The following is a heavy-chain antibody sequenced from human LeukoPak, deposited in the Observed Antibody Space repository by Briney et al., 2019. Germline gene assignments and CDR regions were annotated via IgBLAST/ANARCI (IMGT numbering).Heavy chain of an antibody. CDR1: GYTLTELS. CDR2: FDPEDGET. V-gene: IGHV1-24*01. CDR3: ATTPRGGSYYFDY. Sequence: ASVKVSCKVSGYTLTELSMHWVRQAPGKGLEWMRGFDPEDGETIYAQKFQGRVTMTEDTSTDTAYMELSSLRSEDTAVYYCATTPRGGSYYFDYWGQGTLVTVSS. D-gene: IGHD1-26*01. J-gene: IGHJ4*02.